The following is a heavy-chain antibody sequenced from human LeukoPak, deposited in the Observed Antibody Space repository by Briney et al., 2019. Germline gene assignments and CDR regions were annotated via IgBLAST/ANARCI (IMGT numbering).Heavy chain of an antibody. CDR2: ISWNSGSI. D-gene: IGHD3-9*01. Sequence: GGSLRLSCAASGFTFDDYAMHWVRQAPGKGLEWVSGISWNSGSIGYADSVKGRFTISRDNAKNSLYLQMNSLRAEDTALYYCAKDIGFDWLLPFDYWGQGTLVTVSS. J-gene: IGHJ4*02. CDR3: AKDIGFDWLLPFDY. V-gene: IGHV3-9*01. CDR1: GFTFDDYA.